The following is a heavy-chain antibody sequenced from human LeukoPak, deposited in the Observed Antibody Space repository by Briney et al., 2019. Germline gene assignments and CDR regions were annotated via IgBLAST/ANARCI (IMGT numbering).Heavy chain of an antibody. V-gene: IGHV4-59*01. D-gene: IGHD3-9*01. J-gene: IGHJ3*02. CDR1: GGSISSYY. CDR3: ARAPYDILTGYYYLGAFDI. CDR2: IYYSGST. Sequence: SETLSLTCTVSGGSISSYYWSWIRQPPGKGLEWLGYIYYSGSTNYNPSLTSRVTISVDTSKNQFSLKLSSVTAADTAVYYCARAPYDILTGYYYLGAFDIWGQGTMVTVSS.